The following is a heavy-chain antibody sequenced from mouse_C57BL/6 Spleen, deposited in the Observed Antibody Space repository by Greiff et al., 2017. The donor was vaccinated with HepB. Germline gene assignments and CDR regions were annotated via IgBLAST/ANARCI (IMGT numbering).Heavy chain of an antibody. CDR3: ARIEAQAYAMDY. Sequence: STGGRGGGGRGQPGGRGQEGLAHVWWDDDKYYNPALKSRLTISKDTSKNQVFLKIANVDTADTATYYCARIEAQAYAMDYWGQGTSVTVSS. V-gene: IGHV8-8*01. CDR2: VWWDDDK. D-gene: IGHD3-2*02. J-gene: IGHJ4*01. CDR1: STGGRG.